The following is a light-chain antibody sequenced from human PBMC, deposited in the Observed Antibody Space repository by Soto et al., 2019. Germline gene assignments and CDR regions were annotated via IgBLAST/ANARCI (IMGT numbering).Light chain of an antibody. CDR2: KLS. CDR1: ARLVDRYGDIY. Sequence: EAVLTQAPLSLPVTLRQPASSSCTASARLVDRYGDIYLKWFQQRSRQSTRSLIYKLSTRDSGVPDRFSGSGSGTDFTLKISRVEAEDVGVYYSMQGTHWPLPVAGGPKVDTK. CDR3: MQGTHWPLP. V-gene: IGKV2-30*01. J-gene: IGKJ4*01.